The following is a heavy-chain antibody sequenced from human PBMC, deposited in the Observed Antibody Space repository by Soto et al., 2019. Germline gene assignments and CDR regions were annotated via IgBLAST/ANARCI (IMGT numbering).Heavy chain of an antibody. V-gene: IGHV3-23*01. Sequence: GGSLRLSCAASGFTFSSYAMSWVRQAPGKGLEWVSSISGSGGTTYYADSVKGRFTISRDNPKNTLYLQMNSLRAEDTAEYYCARGYTNIDYWGQGTLVTVSS. CDR1: GFTFSSYA. CDR3: ARGYTNIDY. J-gene: IGHJ4*02. D-gene: IGHD5-18*01. CDR2: ISGSGGTT.